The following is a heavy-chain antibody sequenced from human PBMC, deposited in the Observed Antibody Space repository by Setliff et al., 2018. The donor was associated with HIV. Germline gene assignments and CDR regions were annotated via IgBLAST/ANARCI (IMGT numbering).Heavy chain of an antibody. D-gene: IGHD3-3*01. J-gene: IGHJ3*02. CDR2: INAGNDNT. CDR3: ARGGSITIFGVVPWAFDI. Sequence: RASVKVSCKASGYTFTTYAMHWVRQAPGQRLEWMGWINAGNDNTKYSQKFQGRVTITSDTSASTAYMELSSLRSEDTAVYYCARGGSITIFGVVPWAFDIWGHGTMVTVSS. CDR1: GYTFTTYA. V-gene: IGHV1-3*01.